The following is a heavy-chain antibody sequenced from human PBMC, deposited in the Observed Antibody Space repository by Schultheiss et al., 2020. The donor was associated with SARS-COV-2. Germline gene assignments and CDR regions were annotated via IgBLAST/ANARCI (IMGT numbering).Heavy chain of an antibody. J-gene: IGHJ5*02. CDR3: ARDQHWNDVLGYNWFDP. CDR2: ISGSGSST. V-gene: IGHV3-23*01. CDR1: GFTFTNYA. Sequence: GESLKISCAASGFTFTNYAMSWVRQAPGKGLEWVSGISGSGSSTYYADSVKGRFTISRDNSKKTLDLQMNSLRAEDTAVYYCARDQHWNDVLGYNWFDPWGQGTLVTVSS. D-gene: IGHD1-1*01.